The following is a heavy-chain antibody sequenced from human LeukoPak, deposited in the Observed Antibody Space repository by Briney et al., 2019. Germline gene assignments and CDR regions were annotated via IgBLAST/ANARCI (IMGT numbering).Heavy chain of an antibody. CDR2: IHPEGNEK. D-gene: IGHD1-1*01. CDR3: ARGDDFSGDH. J-gene: IGHJ4*02. Sequence: PGGSLRLSCATFGFTLSKFWMSWVRQVPGRGLEWVANIHPEGNEKYHVESVEGRFTISRDNTRDLLFLQMNGLRVEDTAVYYCARGDDFSGDHWGQGTLVTVSS. CDR1: GFTLSKFW. V-gene: IGHV3-7*04.